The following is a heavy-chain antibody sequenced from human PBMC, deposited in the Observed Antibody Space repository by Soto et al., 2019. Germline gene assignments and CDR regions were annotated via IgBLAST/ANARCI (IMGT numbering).Heavy chain of an antibody. D-gene: IGHD3-3*01. CDR3: TTGSVEGY. CDR2: IKTKTQGETT. CDR1: GFIISSAW. V-gene: IGHV3-15*07. J-gene: IGHJ4*02. Sequence: EVQLVESGGGLVKPGGSLRLSCTASGFIISSAWMNWVRQAPGKGLEWVGRIKTKTQGETTDYPAPVKGRFTISREDSKNTLYLQMNSLKMEDTAVYYCTTGSVEGYWGQGTLVTVSS.